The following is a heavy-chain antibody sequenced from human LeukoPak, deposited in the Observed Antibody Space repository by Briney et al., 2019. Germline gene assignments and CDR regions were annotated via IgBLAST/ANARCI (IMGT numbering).Heavy chain of an antibody. D-gene: IGHD6-19*01. CDR2: AYYRSKWYN. CDR3: ARALRYSSGWALDY. CDR1: GDSVSNKNTA. J-gene: IGHJ4*02. V-gene: IGHV6-1*01. Sequence: SQTLSLTCAISGDSVSNKNTAWNWIRQSPSRGLEWLGRAYYRSKWYNDYAVSVKSRITINPDTSKNQFSLQLNSATPEDTAVYYCARALRYSSGWALDYWGQGTRVTVSS.